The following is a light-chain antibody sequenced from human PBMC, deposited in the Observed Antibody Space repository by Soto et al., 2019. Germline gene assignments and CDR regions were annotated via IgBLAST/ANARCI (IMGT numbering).Light chain of an antibody. CDR3: QKYSSVIT. Sequence: DIQMTQSPSSLSASVGDRVTITCRASQGIRNFLAWNQQKPGKVPKLLISAASTLESGVPSRFSGSGSGTDFTLTITSLQPEDVATYYCQKYSSVITFGQGTRLEIK. V-gene: IGKV1-27*01. CDR2: AAS. J-gene: IGKJ5*01. CDR1: QGIRNF.